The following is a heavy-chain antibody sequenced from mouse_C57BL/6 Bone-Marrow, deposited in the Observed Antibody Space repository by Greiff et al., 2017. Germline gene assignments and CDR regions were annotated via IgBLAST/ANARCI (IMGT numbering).Heavy chain of an antibody. V-gene: IGHV6-6*01. D-gene: IGHD1-1*01. J-gene: IGHJ2*01. CDR1: GFTFSDAW. CDR3: GITTVVGRFDY. CDR2: IRNKANNHAT. Sequence: DVHLVESGGGLVQPGGSMKLSCAASGFTFSDAWMDWVRQSPEKGLEWVAEIRNKANNHATYYAESVKGRFTISRDDSKSSVYLQMNSLRAEDTGIYYCGITTVVGRFDYWGQGTTLTVSS.